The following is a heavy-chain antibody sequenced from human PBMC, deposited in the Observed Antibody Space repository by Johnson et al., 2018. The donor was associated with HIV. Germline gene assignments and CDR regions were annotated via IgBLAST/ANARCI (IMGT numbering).Heavy chain of an antibody. D-gene: IGHD3-10*01. CDR1: GFTVSSYY. J-gene: IGHJ3*02. Sequence: VQLVESGGGLVQQGGSLRLSCAASGFTVSSYYMNWVRQAPGKGLEWVSGINWNGGSTGYADSVKGRFTISRDNAKNSLYLQMNSLRAEDTALYYCARDSMVQGVMWAFDIWGQGTVVTVSS. CDR3: ARDSMVQGVMWAFDI. V-gene: IGHV3-20*04. CDR2: INWNGGST.